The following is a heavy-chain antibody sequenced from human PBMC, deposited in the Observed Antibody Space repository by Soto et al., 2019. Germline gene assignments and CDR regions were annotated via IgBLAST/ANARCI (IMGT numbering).Heavy chain of an antibody. CDR3: ARGPEYYYGGSGYVDY. CDR1: GGSFSGYY. Sequence: QVQLQQWGAGLLKPSETLSLTCAVYGGSFSGYYWSWIRQPPGKGLEWIGEINHSGSTSYNPSLKSRVTMSLDTSKGQFSLRLTSVTAADTSVYYCARGPEYYYGGSGYVDYWGQGTLVTVSS. D-gene: IGHD3-22*01. CDR2: INHSGST. J-gene: IGHJ4*02. V-gene: IGHV4-34*01.